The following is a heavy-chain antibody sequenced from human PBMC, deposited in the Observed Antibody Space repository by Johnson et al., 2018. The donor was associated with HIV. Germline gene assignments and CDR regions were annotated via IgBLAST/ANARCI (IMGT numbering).Heavy chain of an antibody. D-gene: IGHD2-21*02. V-gene: IGHV3-30*18. Sequence: QVQLVESGGGVVQPGRSLRLSCAASGFTFSSYGMHWVRQAPGKGLEWVAVISYDGSNKYHADSVKGRFTISRDNSKNTLYLQMNSLGAEDTAVYYCAKDKAVVTALYDAFDIWGQGTMVTVSS. CDR1: GFTFSSYG. J-gene: IGHJ3*02. CDR3: AKDKAVVTALYDAFDI. CDR2: ISYDGSNK.